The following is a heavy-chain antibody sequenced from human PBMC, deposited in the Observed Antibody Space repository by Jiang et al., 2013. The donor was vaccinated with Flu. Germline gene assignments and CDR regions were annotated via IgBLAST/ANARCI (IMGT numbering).Heavy chain of an antibody. CDR2: INPNSGGT. V-gene: IGHV1-2*02. J-gene: IGHJ5*02. D-gene: IGHD3-3*01. CDR3: AKWAMELDDFWSGTSGFDP. Sequence: KVSCKASGYTFTGYYMHWVRQAPGQGLEWMGWINPNSGGTNYAQKFQGRVTMTRDTSISTAYMELSRLRSDDTAVYYCAKWAMELDDFWSGTSGFDPWGQGTLVTVSS. CDR1: GYTFTGYY.